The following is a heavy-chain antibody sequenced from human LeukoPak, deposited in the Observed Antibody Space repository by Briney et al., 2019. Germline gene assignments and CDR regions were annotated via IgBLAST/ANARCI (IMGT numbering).Heavy chain of an antibody. CDR1: GFTFSSYW. D-gene: IGHD5-24*01. CDR2: VNQDGSGK. V-gene: IGHV3-7*01. J-gene: IGHJ4*02. Sequence: GGSLRLSCAASGFTFSSYWMSWVRQAPEKGLEWVANVNQDGSGKYYVDSVKGRFTISKDNAKNSLYLQMNSLRAEDTAVYYCTSANYGPAYWGQGTLVTVSS. CDR3: TSANYGPAY.